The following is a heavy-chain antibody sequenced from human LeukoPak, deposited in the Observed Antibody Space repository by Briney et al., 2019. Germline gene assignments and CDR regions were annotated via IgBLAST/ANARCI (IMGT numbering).Heavy chain of an antibody. Sequence: GGSLTLSCSVSGFTFSSYSMSWVRQPPGKGLQWVSSISGGGSYIFYADSVEGRFSVSRDNAKHSVFLQMTSLRAEDTAVYCARGLGDYDAFDVWGHGTRVTVAS. CDR3: ARGLGDYDAFDV. D-gene: IGHD4-17*01. J-gene: IGHJ3*01. CDR2: ISGGGSYI. CDR1: GFTFSSYS. V-gene: IGHV3-21*01.